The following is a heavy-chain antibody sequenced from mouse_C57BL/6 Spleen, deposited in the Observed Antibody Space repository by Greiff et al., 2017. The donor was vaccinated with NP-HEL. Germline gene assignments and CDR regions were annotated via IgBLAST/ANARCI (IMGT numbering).Heavy chain of an antibody. CDR2: IYPGDGDT. CDR3: ARSRDGYWFAY. CDR1: GYAFSSYW. D-gene: IGHD2-3*01. Sequence: VQLQESGAELVKPGASVKISCKASGYAFSSYWMNWVKQRPGKGLEWIGQIYPGDGDTNYNGKFKGKATLTADKSSSTAYMQLSSLTSEDSAVYFCARSRDGYWFAYWGQGTLVTVSA. J-gene: IGHJ3*01. V-gene: IGHV1-80*01.